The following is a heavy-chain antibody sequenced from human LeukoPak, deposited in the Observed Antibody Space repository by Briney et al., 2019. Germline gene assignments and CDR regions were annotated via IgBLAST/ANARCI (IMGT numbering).Heavy chain of an antibody. J-gene: IGHJ3*02. Sequence: GGSLRLSCAASGFTFSSYGMHWVRQAPGKGLEWVAFIRYDGSNKYYADSVKGRFTISRDNSKNTLYLQMNSLRAEDTAVYYCAKSSAVRGVIHAFDIWGQGTMVTVSS. V-gene: IGHV3-30*02. CDR1: GFTFSSYG. CDR2: IRYDGSNK. CDR3: AKSSAVRGVIHAFDI. D-gene: IGHD3-10*01.